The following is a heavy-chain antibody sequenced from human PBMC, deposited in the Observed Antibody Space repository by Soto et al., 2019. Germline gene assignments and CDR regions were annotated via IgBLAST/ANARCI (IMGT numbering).Heavy chain of an antibody. J-gene: IGHJ4*02. CDR3: ANTYCSGGSCYPFYFEY. CDR1: GFTFNSYG. Sequence: QVQLVESGGGVVQPEKSLRLSCAASGFTFNSYGMHWVRQAPGKGLEWVAVISYDGSIKYYADSVKGRFTISRDNSKNTLYLQMNSLRADDMAVYYCANTYCSGGSCYPFYFEYWVQGTLVTVSS. D-gene: IGHD2-15*01. CDR2: ISYDGSIK. V-gene: IGHV3-30*18.